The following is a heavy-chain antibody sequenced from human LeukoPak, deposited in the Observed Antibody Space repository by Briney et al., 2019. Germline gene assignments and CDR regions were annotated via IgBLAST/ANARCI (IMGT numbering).Heavy chain of an antibody. Sequence: GGSLRLSCAASGFTFSSYSMNWVRQAPGKGLEWVSSISSSSSYIYYADSVKGRFTISRDNAKNSLYLQMNSLRAEDTAVYYCARDRDYSSGWWGSTPNDYWGQGTLVTVSS. J-gene: IGHJ4*02. V-gene: IGHV3-21*01. CDR2: ISSSSSYI. CDR3: ARDRDYSSGWWGSTPNDY. CDR1: GFTFSSYS. D-gene: IGHD6-19*01.